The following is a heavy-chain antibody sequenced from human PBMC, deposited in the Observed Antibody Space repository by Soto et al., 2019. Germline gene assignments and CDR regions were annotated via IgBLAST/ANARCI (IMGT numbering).Heavy chain of an antibody. J-gene: IGHJ6*02. Sequence: PGESLKISCKGSGYSFTSYWIGWVRQMPGKGLEWMGIIYPGDSDTRYSPSFQGQVTISADKSISTAYLQWSSLKASDTAMYYCASYDSSGYPIMPYYYYGMDVWGQGTLVTVSS. CDR3: ASYDSSGYPIMPYYYYGMDV. D-gene: IGHD3-22*01. CDR1: GYSFTSYW. CDR2: IYPGDSDT. V-gene: IGHV5-51*01.